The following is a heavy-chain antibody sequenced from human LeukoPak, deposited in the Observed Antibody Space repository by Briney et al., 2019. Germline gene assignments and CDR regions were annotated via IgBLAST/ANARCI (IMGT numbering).Heavy chain of an antibody. V-gene: IGHV3-15*01. J-gene: IGHJ3*02. D-gene: IGHD6-13*01. CDR3: TTSAAGFPFDAFDI. CDR1: GFTFSSYA. Sequence: GGSLRLSCAASGFTFSSYAMNWVRQAPGKGLEWVGRIKSKTDGGTTDYAAPVKGRFTISRDDSKNTLYLQMNSLKTEDTAVYYCTTSAAGFPFDAFDIWGQGTMVTVSS. CDR2: IKSKTDGGTT.